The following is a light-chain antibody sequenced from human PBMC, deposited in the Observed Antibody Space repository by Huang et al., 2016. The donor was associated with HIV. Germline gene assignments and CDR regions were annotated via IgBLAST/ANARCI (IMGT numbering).Light chain of an antibody. CDR3: QQYNNWPYT. J-gene: IGKJ2*01. CDR1: QSVSSN. CDR2: GAS. Sequence: EIVMTQSPATLSVSPGERATLSCRASQSVSSNLAWYQKKPGQAPRLIIYGASTRATGIPARFSGSGSGTEFTLTISSLQSEDFAVYYCQQYNNWPYTFGQGTKLEIK. V-gene: IGKV3-15*01.